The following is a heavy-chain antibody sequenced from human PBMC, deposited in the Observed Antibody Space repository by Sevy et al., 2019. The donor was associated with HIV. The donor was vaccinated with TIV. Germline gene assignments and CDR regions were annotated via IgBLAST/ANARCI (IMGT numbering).Heavy chain of an antibody. CDR1: GFTFSNYF. CDR3: AWGDYYSYLDYVDY. V-gene: IGHV3-21*01. J-gene: IGHJ4*02. Sequence: GGSLRLSCAASGFTFSNYFMNWVRQAPGKGLEWVSSISSGSSYIFYADSLKGRFTISRDNAKNSLYLHMNSLRAEDTGVYYWAWGDYYSYLDYVDYWGPGTLVTVSS. CDR2: ISSGSSYI. D-gene: IGHD3-10*01.